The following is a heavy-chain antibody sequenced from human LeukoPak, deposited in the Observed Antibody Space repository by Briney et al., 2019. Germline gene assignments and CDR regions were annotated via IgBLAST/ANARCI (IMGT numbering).Heavy chain of an antibody. CDR2: ISPNSGGT. V-gene: IGHV1-2*02. CDR1: GYTFTGYY. Sequence: GASVKVSCKASGYTFTGYYMHWVRQAPGQGLEWMGWISPNSGGTNYAQKFQGRVTMTRDTSISTAYMELSRLRSDDTAVYYCARSLIVVVVAATHSDYWGQGTLVTVSS. J-gene: IGHJ4*02. D-gene: IGHD2-15*01. CDR3: ARSLIVVVVAATHSDY.